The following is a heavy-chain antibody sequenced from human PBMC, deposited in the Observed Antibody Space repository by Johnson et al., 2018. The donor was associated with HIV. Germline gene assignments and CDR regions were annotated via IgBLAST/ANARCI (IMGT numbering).Heavy chain of an antibody. CDR1: GFTFSDYG. D-gene: IGHD1-26*01. V-gene: IGHV3-30*03. J-gene: IGHJ3*02. CDR2: ISYDGSNK. Sequence: QVQLVESGGGVVQPGRSLRLSCAASGFTFSDYGMHWVRQAPGKGLVWVAVISYDGSNKYYGDSVKGRFTVSKDSSKSTLFLQMNSLRPDDTAVYYCVREGAPSGRDFGAFDIWGQGTVVTVSS. CDR3: VREGAPSGRDFGAFDI.